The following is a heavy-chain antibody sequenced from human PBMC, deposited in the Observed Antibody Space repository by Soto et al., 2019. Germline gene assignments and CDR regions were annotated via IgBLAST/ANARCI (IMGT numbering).Heavy chain of an antibody. CDR2: ASYDGNNK. Sequence: QVQLVESGGGGVQPGRSLTLSCAASGFTFSTYAMHWVRQAPGKGLEWVAIASYDGNNKYYADSVKGRLTISRDNSKHTRYLQINGVRAEDTAVYYCAKDRGRYCSGGRCYLFDYWGQGTLVTVSS. J-gene: IGHJ4*02. CDR1: GFTFSTYA. D-gene: IGHD2-15*01. CDR3: AKDRGRYCSGGRCYLFDY. V-gene: IGHV3-30*04.